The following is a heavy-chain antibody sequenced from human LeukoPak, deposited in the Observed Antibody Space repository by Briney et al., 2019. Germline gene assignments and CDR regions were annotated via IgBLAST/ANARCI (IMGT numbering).Heavy chain of an antibody. CDR1: GGSISSHY. CDR3: ARGVYIAAAQYGY. CDR2: IYYSGTT. V-gene: IGHV4-59*11. J-gene: IGHJ4*02. Sequence: SETLTLTCTVSGGSISSHYWSWIRQPPGKGLEWVGYIYYSGTTNYNPSLKSRVTISVDTSKNQFSLKLSSVTAADTAVYYCARGVYIAAAQYGYWGQGTLVTVSS. D-gene: IGHD6-13*01.